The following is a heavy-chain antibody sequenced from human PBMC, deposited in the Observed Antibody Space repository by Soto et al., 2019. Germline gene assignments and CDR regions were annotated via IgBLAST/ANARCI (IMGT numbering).Heavy chain of an antibody. V-gene: IGHV3-73*01. CDR1: GFTFSGSA. CDR3: SRQMFSPDNH. Sequence: ESGGGLVQPGGSLRLSCAASGFTFSGSAIHWVRQASGKGLEWLGLIRSKANNYATAYGASVKGRFTISRDDSENTAYLQMNSLKTEDTAIYYCSRQMFSPDNHWGQGTLVTVSS. CDR2: IRSKANNYAT. J-gene: IGHJ5*02. D-gene: IGHD3-10*02.